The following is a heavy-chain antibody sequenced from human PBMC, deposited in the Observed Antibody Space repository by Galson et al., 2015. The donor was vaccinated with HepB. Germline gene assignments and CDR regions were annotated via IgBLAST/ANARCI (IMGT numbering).Heavy chain of an antibody. Sequence: CAISGDSVSSNRAAWNWIRQSPSRGLEWLGRTYYRSKWYNDYAVSVKSRITINPDTSKNQFSLQLNSVTPEDTAVYYCARDSWNDYSYYSGTDVWGHGTTVTAS. CDR1: GDSVSSNRAA. J-gene: IGHJ6*02. V-gene: IGHV6-1*01. D-gene: IGHD1-1*01. CDR2: TYYRSKWYN. CDR3: ARDSWNDYSYYSGTDV.